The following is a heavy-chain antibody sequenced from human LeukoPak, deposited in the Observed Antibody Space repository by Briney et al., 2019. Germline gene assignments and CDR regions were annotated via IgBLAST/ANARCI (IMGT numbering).Heavy chain of an antibody. CDR3: ARLGDYDSSGYYGYY. CDR2: IYYSGST. CDR1: GGSISSYY. Sequence: SETLSLTCTVSGGSISSYYWSWIRQPPGKGLEWIGHIYYSGSTNYNPSLKSRVTISVDTSKNQFSLKLSSVTAADTAVYYCARLGDYDSSGYYGYYWGQGTLVTVSS. J-gene: IGHJ4*02. D-gene: IGHD3-22*01. V-gene: IGHV4-59*08.